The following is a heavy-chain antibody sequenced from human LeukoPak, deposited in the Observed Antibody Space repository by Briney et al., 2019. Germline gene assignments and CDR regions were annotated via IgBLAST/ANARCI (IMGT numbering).Heavy chain of an antibody. J-gene: IGHJ1*01. CDR3: ARGRPKYDSSGYYPKYFQH. V-gene: IGHV4-39*07. CDR2: IYYSGST. Sequence: PSETLSLTCTVSGGSISSSSYYWGWIRQPPGKGLEWIGSIYYSGSTNYNPSLKSRVTISVDTSKNQFSLKLSSVTAADTAVYYCARGRPKYDSSGYYPKYFQHWGQGTLVTVSS. CDR1: GGSISSSSYY. D-gene: IGHD3-22*01.